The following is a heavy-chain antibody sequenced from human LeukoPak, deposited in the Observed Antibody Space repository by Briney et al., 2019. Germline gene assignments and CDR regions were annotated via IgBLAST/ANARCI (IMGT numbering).Heavy chain of an antibody. J-gene: IGHJ5*02. CDR1: GGSISSSSYY. Sequence: SETLSLTCTVSGGSISSSSYYWGWIRQPPGKGLEWIGSIYYSGSTYYNPSLKSRVTISVDTSKNQFSLKLSSVTAADTAVYYCARAPIVRFWRWFDPWGQGTLVTVSS. CDR3: ARAPIVRFWRWFDP. V-gene: IGHV4-39*07. D-gene: IGHD3-3*01. CDR2: IYYSGST.